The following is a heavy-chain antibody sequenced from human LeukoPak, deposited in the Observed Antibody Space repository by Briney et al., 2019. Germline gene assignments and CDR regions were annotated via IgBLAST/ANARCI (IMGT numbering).Heavy chain of an antibody. Sequence: GGSLRLPCAASGFTFSNAWMHWVRQAPGKGLVWVSRINTDGSSTSYADSVKGRFTISRDNAKNTLHLQMNSLRAEDTALYYCARDLGAYYDSSDNWFDPWGQGTLVTVSS. CDR1: GFTFSNAW. CDR3: ARDLGAYYDSSDNWFDP. D-gene: IGHD3-22*01. CDR2: INTDGSST. V-gene: IGHV3-74*01. J-gene: IGHJ5*02.